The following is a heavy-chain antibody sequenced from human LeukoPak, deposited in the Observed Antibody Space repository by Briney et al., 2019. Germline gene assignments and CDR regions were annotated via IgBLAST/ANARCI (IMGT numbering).Heavy chain of an antibody. D-gene: IGHD3-22*01. Sequence: SETLSLTCTVSGGSISSSSYYWGWIRQPPGKGLEWIGSIYYSGSTYYNPSLKSRVTISVDTSKNQFSLKLSSVTAADTAVYYCARGEGEHYYDSSGYYFLDGFDIWGQGTMVTVSS. CDR3: ARGEGEHYYDSSGYYFLDGFDI. J-gene: IGHJ3*02. V-gene: IGHV4-39*01. CDR1: GGSISSSSYY. CDR2: IYYSGST.